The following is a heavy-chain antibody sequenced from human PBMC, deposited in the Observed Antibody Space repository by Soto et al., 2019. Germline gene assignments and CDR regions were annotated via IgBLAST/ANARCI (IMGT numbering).Heavy chain of an antibody. CDR1: GFSLSTRDVG. CDR2: VYWDDSK. Sequence: QITLNESGPTLVKPTQTLTLTCTFSGFSLSTRDVGVGWIRQPPGEALEWLGVVYWDDSKTYSPSLESRLTITKDTSKNQVVLRMTKMDPVDTATYYCAHCRGGVASFWGQGTQVTVSS. J-gene: IGHJ4*02. CDR3: AHCRGGVASF. D-gene: IGHD2-2*01. V-gene: IGHV2-5*02.